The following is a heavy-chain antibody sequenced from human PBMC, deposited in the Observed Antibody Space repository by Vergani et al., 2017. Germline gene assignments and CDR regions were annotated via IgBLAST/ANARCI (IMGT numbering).Heavy chain of an antibody. V-gene: IGHV2-5*01. CDR3: AHETITYYYYYGMDV. D-gene: IGHD3-3*01. J-gene: IGHJ6*02. CDR1: GFSLSTSGVG. Sequence: QITLKESGPTLVKPTQTLTLTCTFSGFSLSTSGVGVGWIRQPPGKALEWLALIYWNDDKRYSPSLKSRLTITKDTSKNQVVLTMTNIDPVDSATYYCAHETITYYYYYGMDVWGQGTTVTVSS. CDR2: IYWNDDK.